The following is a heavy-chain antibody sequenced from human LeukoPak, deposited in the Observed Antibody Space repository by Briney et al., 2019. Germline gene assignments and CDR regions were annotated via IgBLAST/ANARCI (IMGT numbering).Heavy chain of an antibody. D-gene: IGHD5-12*01. V-gene: IGHV4-39*01. CDR3: ARWARGVFDY. Sequence: SETLSLTCTVSGGSISSSSYYWGWIRQPPGKGLEWIGSIYYSGSTYYNPSLKSRVTISVDTSKNQFSLKLSSVTAADTAVYYCARWARGVFDYWGQGTLSPSPQ. CDR1: GGSISSSSYY. J-gene: IGHJ4*02. CDR2: IYYSGST.